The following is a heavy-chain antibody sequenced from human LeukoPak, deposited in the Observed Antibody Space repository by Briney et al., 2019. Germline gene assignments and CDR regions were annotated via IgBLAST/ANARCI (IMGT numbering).Heavy chain of an antibody. CDR3: ARVGAYSLDY. J-gene: IGHJ4*02. V-gene: IGHV4-34*01. CDR2: INHSGST. D-gene: IGHD3-3*01. CDR1: GGSFSGYY. Sequence: SETLSLTCAVYGGSFSGYYWSWIRQPPGKGLEWIGEINHSGSTNYTPSLKSRVTISVDTSKNQFSLKLSSGTAADTAVYYCARVGAYSLDYWGQGTLVTVSS.